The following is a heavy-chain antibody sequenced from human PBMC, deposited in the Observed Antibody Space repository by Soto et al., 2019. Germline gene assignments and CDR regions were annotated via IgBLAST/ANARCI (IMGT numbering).Heavy chain of an antibody. J-gene: IGHJ4*02. CDR2: IYYSGST. Sequence: PSETLSLTCAVSGGSISRYYWSWIRQPPGKGLEWIGYIYYSGSTNYNPSLKSRVTISVDTSKNQFSLKLSSVTAADTAVYYCAGTEGYCSGGSCCSYFDYWGQGTLVTVSS. CDR3: AGTEGYCSGGSCCSYFDY. CDR1: GGSISRYY. D-gene: IGHD2-15*01. V-gene: IGHV4-59*01.